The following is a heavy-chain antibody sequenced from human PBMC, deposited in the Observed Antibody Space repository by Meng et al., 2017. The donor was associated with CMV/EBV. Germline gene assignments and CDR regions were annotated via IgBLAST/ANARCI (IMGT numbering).Heavy chain of an antibody. D-gene: IGHD3-3*01. V-gene: IGHV3-7*01. CDR3: ARDTGYYSGPGVYYYYGMDV. Sequence: GESLKIFCAASGFTLSSYWMSWVRQAPGKGLEWVANIKQDGSEKYYVDSVKGRFTISRDNAKNSLYLQMNSLRAEDTAVYYCARDTGYYSGPGVYYYYGMDVWGQGTTVTVSS. CDR2: IKQDGSEK. CDR1: GFTLSSYW. J-gene: IGHJ6*02.